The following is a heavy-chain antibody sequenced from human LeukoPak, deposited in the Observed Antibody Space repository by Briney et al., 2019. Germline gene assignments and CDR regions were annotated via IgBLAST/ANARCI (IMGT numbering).Heavy chain of an antibody. CDR1: GYTFTSHG. CDR3: TRDGIGDHFWSLFDY. J-gene: IGHJ4*02. CDR2: ISVYNGNT. V-gene: IGHV1-18*01. D-gene: IGHD3-3*02. Sequence: GASVKVSCKASGYTFTSHGITWVRQAPGQGLEWMGWISVYNGNTNYAQKVQARVTMTTDTSTSTAYMELRSLRSDDTAVYYCTRDGIGDHFWSLFDYWGQGTLVTVSS.